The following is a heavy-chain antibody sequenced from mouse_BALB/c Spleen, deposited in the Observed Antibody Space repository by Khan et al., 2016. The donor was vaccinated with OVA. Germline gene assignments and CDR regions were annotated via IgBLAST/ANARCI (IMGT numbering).Heavy chain of an antibody. V-gene: IGHV1-4*01. CDR1: GYTFSSHT. CDR2: INPRSGYT. Sequence: VQLQESGAELARPGASVKMSCKASGYTFSSHTMHWVKQRPGQGLEWIGYINPRSGYTQYNQKFNDKATLTADISSSTAYMQLSSLTSEDSAVDYCARRKTEDALDYWGQGTSVTVSS. J-gene: IGHJ4*01. CDR3: ARRKTEDALDY.